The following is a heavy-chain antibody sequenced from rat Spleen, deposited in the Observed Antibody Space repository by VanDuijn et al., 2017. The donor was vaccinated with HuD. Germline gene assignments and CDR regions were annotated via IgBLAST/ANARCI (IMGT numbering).Heavy chain of an antibody. V-gene: IGHV5-25*01. CDR3: TRDVYYGSDY. J-gene: IGHJ2*01. CDR1: GFTFSNYD. D-gene: IGHD1-6*01. CDR2: ISTGGGNT. Sequence: EVQLVESGGGLVQPGRSLKLSCTASGFTFSNYDMAWVRQAPTKGLEWIASISTGGGNTYYPDSVKGRFTISRDNAKSTLYLQMNSLRSEDTATYYCTRDVYYGSDYWGQGVMVTVSS.